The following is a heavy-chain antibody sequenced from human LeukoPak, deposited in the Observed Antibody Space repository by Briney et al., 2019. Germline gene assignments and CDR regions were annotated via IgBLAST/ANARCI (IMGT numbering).Heavy chain of an antibody. D-gene: IGHD5-24*01. Sequence: SETLSLTCTVSDGSINSFYWSWIRQPPGKGLEWIGYIYYSGSTNYNPSLKSRVTISVDTSKNQFSLKLSSVTAADTAVYYCARYRGWLQLDPFDYWGQGTLVTVSS. V-gene: IGHV4-59*08. J-gene: IGHJ4*02. CDR3: ARYRGWLQLDPFDY. CDR2: IYYSGST. CDR1: DGSINSFY.